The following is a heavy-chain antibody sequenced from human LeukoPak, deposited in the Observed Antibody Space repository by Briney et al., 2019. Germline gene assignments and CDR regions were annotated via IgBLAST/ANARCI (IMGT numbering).Heavy chain of an antibody. Sequence: SETLSLTCTVSGYSISSDYYWGWIRQPPGKGLEWIGSIHHSGRTYYNPSLKSRVTISVDTSKNQFSLKLSSVTAADTAVYYCARDHLANLASRLLDPWGQGTLVTVSS. D-gene: IGHD2-21*01. CDR1: GYSISSDYY. CDR2: IHHSGRT. J-gene: IGHJ5*02. V-gene: IGHV4-38-2*02. CDR3: ARDHLANLASRLLDP.